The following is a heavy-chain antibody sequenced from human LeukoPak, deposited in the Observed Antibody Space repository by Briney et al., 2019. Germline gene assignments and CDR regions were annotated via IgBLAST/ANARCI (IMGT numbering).Heavy chain of an antibody. Sequence: PGGSLRLSCAASGFTFSSYHMNWVRQAPGKGLEWVATMTRSSAIYYADSVKGRFTISRDNAKNSVYLQLNSLRDEDTAVYSCARAQTMFWEFDGFDIWGRGTKVTVSS. CDR1: GFTFSSYH. CDR3: ARAQTMFWEFDGFDI. D-gene: IGHD3-10*02. J-gene: IGHJ3*02. V-gene: IGHV3-48*02. CDR2: MTRSSAI.